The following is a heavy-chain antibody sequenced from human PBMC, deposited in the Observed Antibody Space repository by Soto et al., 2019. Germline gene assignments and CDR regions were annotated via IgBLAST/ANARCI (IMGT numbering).Heavy chain of an antibody. Sequence: EAQLVESGGGLVQPGGSLRLSCAASGFTFSTYWMHWVRQVPGQGPVWVSRLNRDGGRTDYADSVQGRFAISRDDGKNTLYLQMTSLRAEDTAMYYCARSIGGVGTYWGQGTLVTVSS. CDR1: GFTFSTYW. CDR3: ARSIGGVGTY. D-gene: IGHD3-16*01. V-gene: IGHV3-74*01. CDR2: LNRDGGRT. J-gene: IGHJ4*02.